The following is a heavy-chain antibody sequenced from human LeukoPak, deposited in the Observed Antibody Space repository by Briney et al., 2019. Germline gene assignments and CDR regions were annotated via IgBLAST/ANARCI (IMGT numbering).Heavy chain of an antibody. Sequence: SETLSLTCTVSGGSISSSSYYWGWIRQPPGKGLEWIGYIYYSGSTNYNPSLKSRVTISVDTSKNQFSLKLSSVTAADTAVYYCARGDILTGSYYFDYWGQGTLVTVSS. D-gene: IGHD3-9*01. CDR2: IYYSGST. V-gene: IGHV4-61*05. J-gene: IGHJ4*02. CDR1: GGSISSSSYY. CDR3: ARGDILTGSYYFDY.